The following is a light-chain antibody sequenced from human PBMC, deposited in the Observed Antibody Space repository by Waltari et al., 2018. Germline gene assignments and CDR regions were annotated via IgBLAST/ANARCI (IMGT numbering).Light chain of an antibody. J-gene: IGLJ1*01. CDR2: EIS. CDR3: SSYTSSSTLAYV. Sequence: QSALTQPASVSGSPGQSIPISCTGPSSDVGGYNYVPWYQQHPGKAPKLMIYEISNRPSGVSNRFSGSKTGNTASLTISGLQAEDEADYYCSSYTSSSTLAYVFGTGTKVTVL. CDR1: SSDVGGYNY. V-gene: IGLV2-14*01.